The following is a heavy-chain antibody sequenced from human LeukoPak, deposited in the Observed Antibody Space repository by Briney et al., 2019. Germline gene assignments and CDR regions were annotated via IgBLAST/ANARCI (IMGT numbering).Heavy chain of an antibody. J-gene: IGHJ4*02. CDR3: AKDGGSGWDFDY. V-gene: IGHV3-30*18. CDR1: GFTFSSYG. D-gene: IGHD6-19*01. CDR2: ISYDGSNK. Sequence: PGRSLRLSCAASGFTFSSYGMHWVRQAPGKGLEGVAVISYDGSNKYYADSVKGRFTISRDNSKNTLYLQMNSLRAEDTAVYYCAKDGGSGWDFDYWGQGTLVTVSS.